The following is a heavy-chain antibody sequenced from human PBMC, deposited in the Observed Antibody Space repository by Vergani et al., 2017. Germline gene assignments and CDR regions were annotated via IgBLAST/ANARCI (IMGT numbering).Heavy chain of an antibody. Sequence: QVQLVQSGAEVKKPGSSVKVSCKASGGTFSSYTISWVRQAPGQVLEWMGRIIPILGIANYAQKFQGRVTITADKSTSTAYMELSSLRSEDTAVYYCASGPTHRDGYNDDYWGQGTLVTVSS. V-gene: IGHV1-69*02. J-gene: IGHJ4*02. CDR1: GGTFSSYT. CDR3: ASGPTHRDGYNDDY. D-gene: IGHD5-24*01. CDR2: IIPILGIA.